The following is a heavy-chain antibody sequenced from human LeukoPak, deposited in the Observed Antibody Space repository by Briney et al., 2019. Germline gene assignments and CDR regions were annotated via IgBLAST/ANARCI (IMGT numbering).Heavy chain of an antibody. D-gene: IGHD2-2*01. Sequence: ASVKVSCKASGYTFTSYYMHWVRQAPGQGLEWMGRVNPNSGGTNYAQRFQGRVTMTRDTSITTGYMALSRLTSDDTAVYYCAREGCGTTSCYGWFDPWGQGTLVTVSS. V-gene: IGHV1-2*06. J-gene: IGHJ5*02. CDR1: GYTFTSYY. CDR3: AREGCGTTSCYGWFDP. CDR2: VNPNSGGT.